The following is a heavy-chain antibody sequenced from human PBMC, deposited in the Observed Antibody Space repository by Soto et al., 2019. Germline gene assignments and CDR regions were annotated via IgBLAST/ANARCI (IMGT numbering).Heavy chain of an antibody. Sequence: QVQLQESGPGLVEPSQTLSLPCTVSGGSISSAGYYWSWIRQRPGKGLEWIGYIYFSGVTYYNPSLESRVTISVDTSKNEFSLRLRSVTAADTAVYYCARDPWRTPPEAAFDVWGEGTKITFSS. CDR3: ARDPWRTPPEAAFDV. J-gene: IGHJ3*01. D-gene: IGHD1-1*01. CDR1: GGSISSAGYY. CDR2: IYFSGVT. V-gene: IGHV4-31*03.